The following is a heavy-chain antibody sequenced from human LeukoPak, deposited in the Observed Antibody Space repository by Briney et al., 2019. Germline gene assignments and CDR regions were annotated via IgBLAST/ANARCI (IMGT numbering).Heavy chain of an antibody. CDR3: AREQSITIFGVVIGYFDY. Sequence: SETLSLTCTVPGGSISSGSYYWSWIRQPAGKGLEWIGRIYTSGSTNYNPSLKSRVTISVDTSKNQFSLKLSSVTAADTAVYYCAREQSITIFGVVIGYFDYWGQGTLVTVSS. CDR2: IYTSGST. V-gene: IGHV4-61*02. D-gene: IGHD3-3*01. J-gene: IGHJ4*02. CDR1: GGSISSGSYY.